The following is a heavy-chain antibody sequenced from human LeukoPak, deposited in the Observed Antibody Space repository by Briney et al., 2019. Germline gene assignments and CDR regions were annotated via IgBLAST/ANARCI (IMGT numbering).Heavy chain of an antibody. CDR3: VSSSSWYFDY. Sequence: ASVKVSCKVSGYTLTELSMHWVRQAPGKGLEWMGGFDPKDGETIYAQKFQGRVTMTEDTSTDTAYMELSSLRSEDTAVYYCVSSSSWYFDYWGQGTLVTVSS. J-gene: IGHJ4*02. CDR1: GYTLTELS. V-gene: IGHV1-24*01. CDR2: FDPKDGET. D-gene: IGHD6-6*01.